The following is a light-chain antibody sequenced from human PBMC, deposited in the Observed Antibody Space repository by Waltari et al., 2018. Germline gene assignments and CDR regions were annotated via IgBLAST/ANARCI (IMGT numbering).Light chain of an antibody. CDR2: EVN. V-gene: IGLV2-14*01. CDR1: SSDIGRYNY. Sequence: QSTLTQPASVSGSPGQSITISCTGTSSDIGRYNYVSWYQQHPGKVPKLLIYEVNNLPSGVSDRFSGAKSDKTASLTISGLQAEDEGDYYCTSFTSSSVLDVIFGGGTKLTVL. CDR3: TSFTSSSVLDVI. J-gene: IGLJ2*01.